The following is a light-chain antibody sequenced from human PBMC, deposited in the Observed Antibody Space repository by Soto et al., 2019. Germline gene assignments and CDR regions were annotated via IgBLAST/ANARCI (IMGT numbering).Light chain of an antibody. V-gene: IGKV1-39*01. CDR3: QQSYDISPIT. Sequence: DIQMTQSPSSLSVSVGDRVTMTCRASETISTFLNWYQVKPGKAPKLLIYAASTLQDGVPSTFSGSGSGTDFTLTINSLHPEDFASYYCQQSYDISPITFGQGTRLEIK. J-gene: IGKJ5*01. CDR1: ETISTF. CDR2: AAS.